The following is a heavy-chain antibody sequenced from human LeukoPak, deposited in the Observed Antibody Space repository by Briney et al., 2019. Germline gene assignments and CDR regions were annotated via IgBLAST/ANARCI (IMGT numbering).Heavy chain of an antibody. V-gene: IGHV3-73*01. D-gene: IGHD2-15*01. CDR2: IDKKDNLYAT. CDR1: GFTFSGSA. Sequence: GSLRLSCAASGFTFSGSAVHWVRQSSGKGLEWVGHIDKKDNLYATAYAESVKGRFTISRDDSKDTAFLHMDSLKTEDTALYYCTRDRGTYNWFDPWGQGTLVTVSS. J-gene: IGHJ5*02. CDR3: TRDRGTYNWFDP.